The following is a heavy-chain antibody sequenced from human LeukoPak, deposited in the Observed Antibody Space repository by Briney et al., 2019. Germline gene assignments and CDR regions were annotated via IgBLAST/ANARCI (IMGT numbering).Heavy chain of an antibody. J-gene: IGHJ4*02. Sequence: PGGSLRLSCAASGFTFSTYSMTWVRQAPGKGLEWVSCICGTGSYIYYADSVKGRFTISRDNAKNSLYLQMNSLRAEDTAVYYCARDNDYSFDYWGQGTLVTVSS. D-gene: IGHD4-11*01. CDR2: ICGTGSYI. V-gene: IGHV3-21*01. CDR3: ARDNDYSFDY. CDR1: GFTFSTYS.